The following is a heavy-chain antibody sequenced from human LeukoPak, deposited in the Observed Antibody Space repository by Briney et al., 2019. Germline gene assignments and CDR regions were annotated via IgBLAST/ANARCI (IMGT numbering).Heavy chain of an antibody. CDR1: GYTLTELS. V-gene: IGHV1-24*01. CDR3: AILPYGSGSYPDY. CDR2: FDPGDGET. D-gene: IGHD3-10*01. Sequence: ASVKVSCKVSGYTLTELSMHWVRQAPGKGLEWMGGFDPGDGETIYAQKFQGRVTMTEDTSTDTAYMELSSLRSEDTAVYYCAILPYGSGSYPDYWGQGTLVTVSS. J-gene: IGHJ4*02.